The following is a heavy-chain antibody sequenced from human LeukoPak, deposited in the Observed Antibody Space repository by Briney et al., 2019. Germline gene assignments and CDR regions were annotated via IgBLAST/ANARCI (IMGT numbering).Heavy chain of an antibody. CDR3: ARVHGAFDI. CDR2: IKQDGSEK. Sequence: GGSLRLSCAASGLTFSSYWMSWVRQAPGKGLEWVANIKQDGSEKYYVDSVKGRFTISRDNAKTSLYLQMNSLRAEDTAVYYCARVHGAFDIWGQGTMVTVSS. J-gene: IGHJ3*02. V-gene: IGHV3-7*01. CDR1: GLTFSSYW.